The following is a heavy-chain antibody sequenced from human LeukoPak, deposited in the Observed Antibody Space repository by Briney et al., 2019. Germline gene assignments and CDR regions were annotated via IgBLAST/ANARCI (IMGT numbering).Heavy chain of an antibody. CDR2: MYYSGSN. J-gene: IGHJ4*02. V-gene: IGHV4-59*13. CDR3: ARCGWVVPAAMVAFDY. CDR1: GGSISSYY. D-gene: IGHD2-2*01. Sequence: SETLSLTCTVSGGSISSYYWRWIRQPPGKGLEWIGYMYYSGSNNYYAYPESRVTISVDTSKNQFSLKLSSVTAADTAVDYCARCGWVVPAAMVAFDYWGQGTLVTVSS.